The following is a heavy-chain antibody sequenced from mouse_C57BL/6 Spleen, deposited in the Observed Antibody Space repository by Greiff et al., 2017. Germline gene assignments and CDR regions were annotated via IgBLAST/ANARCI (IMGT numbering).Heavy chain of an antibody. CDR2: INPYNGGT. CDR3: ARRSKDYFDY. Sequence: VQLQQSGPVLVKPGASVKMSCKASGYTFTDYYMNWVKQSHGKSLEWIGVINPYNGGTSYNQKFKGKATLTVDKSSSTAYMELNSLTSEDSAVYYCARRSKDYFDYWGQGTTLTVSS. J-gene: IGHJ2*01. D-gene: IGHD2-5*01. V-gene: IGHV1-19*01. CDR1: GYTFTDYY.